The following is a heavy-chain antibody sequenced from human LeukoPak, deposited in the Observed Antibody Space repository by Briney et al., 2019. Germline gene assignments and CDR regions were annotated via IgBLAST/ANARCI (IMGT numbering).Heavy chain of an antibody. Sequence: SETLSLTCAVYGGSFSGYYWSWIRQPPGKGLEWIGEINHSGSTNYNPSLKSRVTISVDTSKNQFSLRLSSVTAADTAVYYCARLVHCSGGSCPRYRYYYYYYMDVWGKGTTVTISS. CDR3: ARLVHCSGGSCPRYRYYYYYYMDV. D-gene: IGHD2-15*01. V-gene: IGHV4-34*01. J-gene: IGHJ6*03. CDR2: INHSGST. CDR1: GGSFSGYY.